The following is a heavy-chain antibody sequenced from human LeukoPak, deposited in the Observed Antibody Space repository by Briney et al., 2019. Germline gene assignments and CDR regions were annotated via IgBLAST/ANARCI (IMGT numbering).Heavy chain of an antibody. CDR3: AKDIGGDGYSADFDY. CDR2: ISWNSGSI. V-gene: IGHV3-9*01. CDR1: GFTFDDYA. D-gene: IGHD5-24*01. Sequence: GGSLRLSCAASGFTFDDYAMHWVRQAPGKGLEWVSGISWNSGSIGYADSVKGRFTISRDNAKNSLCLQMNSLRAEDTALYYCAKDIGGDGYSADFDYWGQGTLVTVSS. J-gene: IGHJ4*02.